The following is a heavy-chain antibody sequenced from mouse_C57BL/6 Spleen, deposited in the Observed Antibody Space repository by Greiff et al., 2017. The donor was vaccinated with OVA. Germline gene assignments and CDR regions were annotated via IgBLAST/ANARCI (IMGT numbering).Heavy chain of an antibody. J-gene: IGHJ4*01. Sequence: EVQVVESGGGLVQPGGSLKLSCAASGFTFSDYYMYWVRQTPEKRLEWVAYISNGGGSTYYPDTVQGRFTISRDNAKNTLYLQMGRLKSEDTAMYYCARRDYGSSYAMDYWGQGVSVTVSS. CDR2: ISNGGGST. CDR3: ARRDYGSSYAMDY. V-gene: IGHV5-12*01. CDR1: GFTFSDYY. D-gene: IGHD1-1*01.